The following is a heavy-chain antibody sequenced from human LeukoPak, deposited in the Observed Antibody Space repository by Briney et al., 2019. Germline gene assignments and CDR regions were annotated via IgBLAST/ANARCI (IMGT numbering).Heavy chain of an antibody. V-gene: IGHV4-61*01. CDR3: ARTHGTGSSSYYPY. CDR1: GGSVSSGSYY. J-gene: IGHJ4*02. D-gene: IGHD3-22*01. CDR2: IYYSGST. Sequence: SETLSLTCTVSGGSVSSGSYYWSWIRQPPGKGLEWIGYIYYSGSTNYNPSLKSRVTISVDTSKNQFSLKLSSVTAADTAVYYCARTHGTGSSSYYPYWGQGTLVTVSS.